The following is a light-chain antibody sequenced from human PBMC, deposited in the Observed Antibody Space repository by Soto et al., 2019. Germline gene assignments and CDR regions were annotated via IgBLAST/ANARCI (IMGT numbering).Light chain of an antibody. CDR3: SSYTSSGTLGLYV. CDR2: EVS. V-gene: IGLV2-14*01. J-gene: IGLJ1*01. CDR1: SSDVGGYNY. Sequence: QSALTQPASVSGSPGQSITISCTGTSSDVGGYNYVSWYQQHPGKAPKLMIYEVSNRPSGVSNRFSGSKSGNTASLTISGLQAEDEADYYCSSYTSSGTLGLYVFGTGTKVTVL.